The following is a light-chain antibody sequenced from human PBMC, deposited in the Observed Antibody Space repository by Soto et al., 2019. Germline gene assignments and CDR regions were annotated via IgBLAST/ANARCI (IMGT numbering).Light chain of an antibody. CDR3: SSYTTSSTL. J-gene: IGLJ2*01. V-gene: IGLV2-14*01. CDR1: SSDVGDYNH. CDR2: DVS. Sequence: QSALTQPASVSGSPGQWITISCTGTSSDVGDYNHVSWYQQHPGKAPKLMIYDVSHRPSGVSNSFSGSKSGNTASLTISGLQAEDESDYYCSSYTTSSTLLGGGTKLTVL.